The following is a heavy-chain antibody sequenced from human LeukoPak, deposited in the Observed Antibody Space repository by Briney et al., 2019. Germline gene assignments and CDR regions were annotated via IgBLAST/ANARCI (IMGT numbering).Heavy chain of an antibody. V-gene: IGHV4-59*01. Sequence: SETLSLTCTVSGGSISSYYWSWIRQPPGKGLDWIGYIYYSGSTNYNPSLKSRVTISVDTSKNQFSLKLSSVTAADTAVYYCARVRRSSFSLGGAFDIWGQGTMVTVSS. D-gene: IGHD6-6*01. J-gene: IGHJ3*02. CDR2: IYYSGST. CDR3: ARVRRSSFSLGGAFDI. CDR1: GGSISSYY.